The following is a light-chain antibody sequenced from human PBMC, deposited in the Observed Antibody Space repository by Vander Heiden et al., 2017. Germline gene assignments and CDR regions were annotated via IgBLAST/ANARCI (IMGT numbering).Light chain of an antibody. Sequence: EIVMTQSPATLSVSPGERATLSCRASQSVSSNLAWYQQKPVQAPRLLIYGASTRATGIPARFSGSGSGTEFTLTISSLQSEDFAVYYCQQYNNWPSGTFGGGTKVEIK. CDR3: QQYNNWPSGT. J-gene: IGKJ4*01. V-gene: IGKV3-15*01. CDR2: GAS. CDR1: QSVSSN.